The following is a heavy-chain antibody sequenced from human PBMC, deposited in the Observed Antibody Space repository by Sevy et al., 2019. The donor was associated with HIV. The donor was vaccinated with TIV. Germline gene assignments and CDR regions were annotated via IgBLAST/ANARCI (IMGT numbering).Heavy chain of an antibody. CDR3: TRWSGSQSIFDY. CDR1: GFTFGDYC. CDR2: FKSKAHGGTA. J-gene: IGHJ4*02. V-gene: IGHV3-49*04. Sequence: GGSLRLSCATSGFTFGDYCMSWVRQAPGKGLEGISFFKSKAHGGTAENAASVKDRFTISRDDSKGIVYLQMNNLKTEDTAVYFCTRWSGSQSIFDYWGQGTLVTVSS. D-gene: IGHD1-26*01.